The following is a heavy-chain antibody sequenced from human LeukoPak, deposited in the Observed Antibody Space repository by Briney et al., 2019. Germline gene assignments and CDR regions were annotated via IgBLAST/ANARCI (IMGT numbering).Heavy chain of an antibody. CDR1: GGSISSYY. D-gene: IGHD1-26*01. Sequence: SETLSLTCTVSGGSISSYYWSWIRQPPEKGLEWIGYIYYSGSTNYNPSLKSRVTISVDTSKNQFSLKLSSVTAADTAVYYCARAPFPWDYFDYWGQGTLVTVSS. J-gene: IGHJ4*02. CDR2: IYYSGST. CDR3: ARAPFPWDYFDY. V-gene: IGHV4-59*01.